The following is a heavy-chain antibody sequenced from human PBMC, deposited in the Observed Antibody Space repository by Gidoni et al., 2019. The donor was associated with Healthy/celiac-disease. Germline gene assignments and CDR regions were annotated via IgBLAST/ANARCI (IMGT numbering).Heavy chain of an antibody. Sequence: QVTLRESGPALVKPTQTRTLPCTFSGFSLSTSGMCVSWILQPPGKALEWLALIEWDDDNYYSTSLNTRLTISKDTSKNQVVLTMTNMNPVDTATYYCARVGWYTAMGGLGAFDIWGQGTMVTVSS. J-gene: IGHJ3*02. V-gene: IGHV2-70*01. CDR1: GFSLSTSGMC. D-gene: IGHD5-18*01. CDR2: IEWDDDN. CDR3: ARVGWYTAMGGLGAFDI.